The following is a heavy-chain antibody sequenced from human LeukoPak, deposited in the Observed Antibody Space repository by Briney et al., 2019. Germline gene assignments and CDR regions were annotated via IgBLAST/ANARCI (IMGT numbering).Heavy chain of an antibody. CDR3: ARAPHFFDTSGSRYYFDY. CDR2: INHSGST. D-gene: IGHD3-22*01. V-gene: IGHV4-34*01. Sequence: PSETLSLTCAVYDGSFSGYYWSWIRQPPGKGLEWIGEINHSGSTNYNPSLKSRVTISVDTSKNQFSLNLSSVTAADTAVYYCARAPHFFDTSGSRYYFDYWGQGTLVTVSS. J-gene: IGHJ4*02. CDR1: DGSFSGYY.